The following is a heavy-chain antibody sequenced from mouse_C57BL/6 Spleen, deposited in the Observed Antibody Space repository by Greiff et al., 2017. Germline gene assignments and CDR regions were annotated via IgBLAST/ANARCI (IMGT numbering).Heavy chain of an antibody. V-gene: IGHV10-1*01. Sequence: EVKLVESGGGLVQPKGSLKLSCAASGFSFTTYAMNWVRQAPGKGLEWVARIRSKSNNYATYYADSVKDRFTISRDDSESMLYLQMNNLKTEDTAMYYCVRRYGNAMDYWGQGTSVTVSS. CDR1: GFSFTTYA. J-gene: IGHJ4*01. CDR3: VRRYGNAMDY. CDR2: IRSKSNNYAT. D-gene: IGHD1-1*01.